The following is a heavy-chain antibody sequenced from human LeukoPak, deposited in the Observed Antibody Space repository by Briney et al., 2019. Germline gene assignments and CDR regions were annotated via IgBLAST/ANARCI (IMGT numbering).Heavy chain of an antibody. J-gene: IGHJ4*02. CDR3: ASEGIAAAGTALFDY. D-gene: IGHD6-13*01. CDR1: GGTFNSYA. CDR2: INPSGGST. V-gene: IGHV1-46*02. Sequence: ASVKVSCKASGGTFNSYAISWVRQAPGQGLEWMGIINPSGGSTSYAQKFQGRVTMTRDMSTSTVYMELSSLRSEDTAVYYCASEGIAAAGTALFDYWGQGTLVTVSS.